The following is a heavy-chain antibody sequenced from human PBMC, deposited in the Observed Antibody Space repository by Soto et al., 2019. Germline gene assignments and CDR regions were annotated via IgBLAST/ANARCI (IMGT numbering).Heavy chain of an antibody. CDR2: INAGNGNT. D-gene: IGHD1-7*01. CDR3: ARGSPPRTGTTSYYYSYYYMDV. J-gene: IGHJ6*03. V-gene: IGHV1-3*01. CDR1: GYTFTSYA. Sequence: QVQLVQSGAEVKKPGASVKVSCKASGYTFTSYAMHWVRQAPGQRLEWMGWINAGNGNTKYSQKFQGRVTITRDTSASTAYMELSSLRSEDTAVYYCARGSPPRTGTTSYYYSYYYMDVWGKGTTVTVSS.